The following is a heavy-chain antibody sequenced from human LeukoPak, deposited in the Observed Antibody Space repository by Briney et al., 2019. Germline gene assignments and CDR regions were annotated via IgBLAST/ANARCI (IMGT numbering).Heavy chain of an antibody. D-gene: IGHD3-22*01. Sequence: SETLSLTCAVYGGFFSGYYRSRIREPPAKGLDWVWEINHSGSTNYNPSLKSRVTISVDTSKNQFSLKLSSVTAADTAVYYCATGGYYDSSGYHDAFDIWGQGTMVTVSS. J-gene: IGHJ3*02. V-gene: IGHV4-34*01. CDR3: ATGGYYDSSGYHDAFDI. CDR1: GGFFSGYY. CDR2: INHSGST.